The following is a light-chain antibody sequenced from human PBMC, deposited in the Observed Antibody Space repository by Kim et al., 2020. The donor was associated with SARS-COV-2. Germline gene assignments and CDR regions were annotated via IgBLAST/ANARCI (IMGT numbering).Light chain of an antibody. CDR1: NIGSKS. CDR2: YDS. J-gene: IGLJ2*01. V-gene: IGLV3-21*04. Sequence: SYELTQPPSVSVAPGKTARITCGGNNIGSKSVHWYQQKPGQAPVLVIYYDSDWPSGIPERFSGSNSGNTATLTISRVEAGDEADYYCQVWDSSSDRVVFGGGTQLTVL. CDR3: QVWDSSSDRVV.